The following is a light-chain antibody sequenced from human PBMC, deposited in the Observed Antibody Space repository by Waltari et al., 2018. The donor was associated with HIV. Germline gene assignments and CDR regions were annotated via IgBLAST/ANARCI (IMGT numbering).Light chain of an antibody. V-gene: IGLV2-18*01. J-gene: IGLJ2*01. CDR2: EVY. CDR3: ALYTTRNII. CDR1: VGDVPTYNR. Sequence: QSALTQPPSVSGFPGQSATISCTAFVGDVPTYNRVSWYQQPPNTAPKLMLYEVYKRPSGVPDRFSGSQSGDMASLTVSVLQTEDEADYYCALYTTRNIIFGGGTNLVVL.